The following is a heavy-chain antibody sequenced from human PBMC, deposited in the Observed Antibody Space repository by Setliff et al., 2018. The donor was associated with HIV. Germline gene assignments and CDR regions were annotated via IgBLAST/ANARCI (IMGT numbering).Heavy chain of an antibody. J-gene: IGHJ4*02. D-gene: IGHD2-2*01. CDR2: VTGNGART. Sequence: GGSLTLSCAASGFTFSNYVMTWVRQAPGKGLEWVSSVTGNGARTFYADSIKGRFTISRDSSKNTLYLQMTSLRAEATDVYYCARRAYCSSTTCFDFWGQGTLVTVSS. CDR1: GFTFSNYV. CDR3: ARRAYCSSTTCFDF. V-gene: IGHV3-23*01.